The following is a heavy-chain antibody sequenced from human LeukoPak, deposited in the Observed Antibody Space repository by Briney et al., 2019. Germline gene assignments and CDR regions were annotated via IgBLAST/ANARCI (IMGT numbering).Heavy chain of an antibody. CDR1: GGSISSSSYY. J-gene: IGHJ4*02. Sequence: SETLSLTCTVSGGSISSSSYYWGWIRQPPGKGLEWIGEINHSGGTNYNPSLESRVTISVDTSKNQFSLNLRSVTAADTAVYYCARGSDDYGDYYFFDYWGQGTLVTVSS. CDR2: INHSGGT. CDR3: ARGSDDYGDYYFFDY. V-gene: IGHV4-61*05. D-gene: IGHD4-17*01.